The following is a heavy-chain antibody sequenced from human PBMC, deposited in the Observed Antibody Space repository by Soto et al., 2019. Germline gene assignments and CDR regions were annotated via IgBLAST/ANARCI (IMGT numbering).Heavy chain of an antibody. CDR1: GGSISSSNW. Sequence: PSETLSLTCAVSGGSISSSNWWSWVRQPPGKGLEWIGEIYHSGSTNYNPSLKSRVTISVDKSKNQFSLKLSSVTAADTAVYYCARDRRSDYSSSSSNWFDPWGEGTSVTVYS. V-gene: IGHV4-4*02. J-gene: IGHJ5*02. CDR3: ARDRRSDYSSSSSNWFDP. D-gene: IGHD6-6*01. CDR2: IYHSGST.